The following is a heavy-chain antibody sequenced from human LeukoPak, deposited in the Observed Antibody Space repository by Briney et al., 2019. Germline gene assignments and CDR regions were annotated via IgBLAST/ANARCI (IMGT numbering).Heavy chain of an antibody. J-gene: IGHJ6*03. V-gene: IGHV4-38-2*02. D-gene: IGHD3-10*01. CDR1: GYSISSGYY. CDR2: IYHSGST. Sequence: SETLSLTCSVSGYSISSGYYWDWIRQPPGKGLEWIGQIYHSGSTYYNPSLKSRVTISVDTSKNQFSLKLSSLTAADTAVYYCATSPMWFGELFGSYYMDVWGKGTTVTISS. CDR3: ATSPMWFGELFGSYYMDV.